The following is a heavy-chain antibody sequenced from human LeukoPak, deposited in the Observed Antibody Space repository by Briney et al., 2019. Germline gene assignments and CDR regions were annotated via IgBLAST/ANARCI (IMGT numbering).Heavy chain of an antibody. CDR2: ISWNSGSI. CDR3: ARDQGGY. Sequence: PGGSLRLSCAASGFTFDDYAMHWVRQAPGKGLEWVSGISWNSGSIGYADSVKGRFTISRDNAKNSLYLQMNSLRAEDTALYYCARDQGGYWGQGTLVTVSS. J-gene: IGHJ4*02. CDR1: GFTFDDYA. D-gene: IGHD1-26*01. V-gene: IGHV3-9*01.